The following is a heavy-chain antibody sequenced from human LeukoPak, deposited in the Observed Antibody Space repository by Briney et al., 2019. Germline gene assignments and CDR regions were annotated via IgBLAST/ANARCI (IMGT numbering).Heavy chain of an antibody. CDR1: GYTFTSYG. D-gene: IGHD2-21*01. V-gene: IGHV1-18*01. Sequence: ASVKVSCKASGYTFTSYGISWVRQAPGQGLEWMGWISAYNGNTNYAQKLQGRVPMTTDTPTSTAYMELRSLRSDDTAVYYCARDQSPYCGGDCYFDYWGQGTLVTVSS. J-gene: IGHJ4*02. CDR2: ISAYNGNT. CDR3: ARDQSPYCGGDCYFDY.